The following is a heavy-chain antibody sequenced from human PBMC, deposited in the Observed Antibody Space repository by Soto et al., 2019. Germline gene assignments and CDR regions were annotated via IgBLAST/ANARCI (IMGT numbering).Heavy chain of an antibody. Sequence: PSETLSLTCTVSGGSVSNSNYYWGWIRQSPGKGLEWIGSVYYRGRSYSKSSVKSRVTISVDTSKNQFSPNLNSVTASDTAVYFCVSQRTSVLTQAYFDYWGPGALVTVS. D-gene: IGHD2-8*01. CDR1: GGSVSNSNYY. CDR2: VYYRGRS. V-gene: IGHV4-39*01. CDR3: VSQRTSVLTQAYFDY. J-gene: IGHJ4*02.